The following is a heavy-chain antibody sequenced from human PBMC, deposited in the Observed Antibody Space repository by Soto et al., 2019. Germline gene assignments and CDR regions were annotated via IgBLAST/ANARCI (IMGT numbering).Heavy chain of an antibody. D-gene: IGHD6-13*01. CDR1: GGSISSYY. Sequence: QVQLQESGPGLVKPSETLSLTCTVSGGSISSYYWSWIRQPPGKGLEWIGYIDYSGSTNYNPSLKRRVTVAVDTSKNQFSLRLTSVTAADTAVYYCARVRRYSSRPDAFDIWGQGTMVTVSS. CDR3: ARVRRYSSRPDAFDI. CDR2: IDYSGST. J-gene: IGHJ3*02. V-gene: IGHV4-59*01.